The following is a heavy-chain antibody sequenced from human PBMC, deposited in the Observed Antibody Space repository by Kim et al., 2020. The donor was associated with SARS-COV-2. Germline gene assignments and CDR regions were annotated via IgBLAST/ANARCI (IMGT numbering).Heavy chain of an antibody. CDR1: GVSFTNYY. CDR2: IYYNGGT. Sequence: SETLSLTCAVSGVSFTNYYWTWVRQAPGKGLEWIGEIYYNGGTNNNPFLRSRVTLFIDRSKNQFYLDLTGVTAAATASYYWARLDSHISCYHWFDPWGQGTLVTVSS. D-gene: IGHD2-2*01. V-gene: IGHV4-34*01. J-gene: IGHJ5*02. CDR3: ARLDSHISCYHWFDP.